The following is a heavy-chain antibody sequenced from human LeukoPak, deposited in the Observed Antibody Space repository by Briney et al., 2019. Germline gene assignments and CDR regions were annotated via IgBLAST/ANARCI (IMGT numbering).Heavy chain of an antibody. V-gene: IGHV1-69*05. J-gene: IGHJ4*02. CDR3: ARDAYCGGDCPFDY. CDR2: IIPIFGTA. D-gene: IGHD2-21*02. CDR1: GGTFSSYA. Sequence: ASVKVSCKASGGTFSSYAISWVRQAPGQGLEWMGRIIPIFGTANYAQKFQGRVTTTTGESTSTAYMELSSLRSEDTAVYYCARDAYCGGDCPFDYWGQGTLVTVSS.